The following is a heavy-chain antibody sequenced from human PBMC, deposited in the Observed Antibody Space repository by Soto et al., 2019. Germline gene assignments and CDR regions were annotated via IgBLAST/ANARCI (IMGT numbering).Heavy chain of an antibody. CDR3: VHRTTVTSEDY. V-gene: IGHV2-5*01. CDR2: IYGNDDK. J-gene: IGHJ4*02. CDR1: GFSLTTDAVL. D-gene: IGHD4-17*01. Sequence: QITLKESGPTLVTPTQTLTVTCTFSGFSLTTDAVLVGWVRQTPGKALVWLAFIYGNDDKRYSPSLRSRLTITKDTSQNHVVLTMTNVDPADTGTYYCVHRTTVTSEDYWGQGTLVTVSS.